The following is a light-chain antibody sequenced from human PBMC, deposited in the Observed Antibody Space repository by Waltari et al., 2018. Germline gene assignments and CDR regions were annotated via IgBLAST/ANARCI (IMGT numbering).Light chain of an antibody. CDR1: SSAVGLYNL. Sequence: QSALTQPASVSGSPGQSITISCTGTSSAVGLYNLVSWYQQHPGKAPKLMIYEVSKRPSGVSNRFSGSKSGNTASLTISGLQAEDEADYYCCSYAGSSTFNWVFGGGTKLTVL. CDR2: EVS. J-gene: IGLJ3*02. V-gene: IGLV2-23*02. CDR3: CSYAGSSTFNWV.